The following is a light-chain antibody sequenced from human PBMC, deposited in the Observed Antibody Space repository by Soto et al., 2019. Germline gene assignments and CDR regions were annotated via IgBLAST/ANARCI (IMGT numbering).Light chain of an antibody. Sequence: DIQMTQSPSTLPASVGDRVTTTCRASQSISSWLAWYQQKPGKAPKLLIYKASSLESGVPSRFSGSGSGTEFTLTISSLQPDDFATYYCQQYNSYSLTFGQGTKVDI. CDR3: QQYNSYSLT. CDR2: KAS. CDR1: QSISSW. J-gene: IGKJ1*01. V-gene: IGKV1-5*03.